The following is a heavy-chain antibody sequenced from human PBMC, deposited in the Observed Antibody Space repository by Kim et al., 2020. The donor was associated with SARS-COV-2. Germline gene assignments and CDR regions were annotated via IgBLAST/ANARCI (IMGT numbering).Heavy chain of an antibody. J-gene: IGHJ4*02. CDR1: GGSFSGYY. Sequence: SETLSLTCAVYGGSFSGYYWSWIRQPPGKGLEWIGEINHSGSTNYNPSLKSRVTISVDTSKNQFSLKLSSVTAADTAVYYCARLSPRDSSSGYYFDYWGQGTLVTVSS. V-gene: IGHV4-34*01. CDR3: ARLSPRDSSSGYYFDY. CDR2: INHSGST. D-gene: IGHD6-13*01.